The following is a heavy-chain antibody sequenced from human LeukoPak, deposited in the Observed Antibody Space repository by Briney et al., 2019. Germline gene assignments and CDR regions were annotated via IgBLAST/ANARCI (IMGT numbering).Heavy chain of an antibody. CDR3: ARRVTTASPPENWFDP. D-gene: IGHD4-11*01. Sequence: SETLSLTCTVSGGSISSYYWSWIRQPPGKGLEWIGYIYYSGSTNYNPSLKSRVTISVDTSRNQFSLKLSSVTAADTAVYYCARRVTTASPPENWFDPWGQGTLVTVSS. J-gene: IGHJ5*02. CDR2: IYYSGST. V-gene: IGHV4-59*01. CDR1: GGSISSYY.